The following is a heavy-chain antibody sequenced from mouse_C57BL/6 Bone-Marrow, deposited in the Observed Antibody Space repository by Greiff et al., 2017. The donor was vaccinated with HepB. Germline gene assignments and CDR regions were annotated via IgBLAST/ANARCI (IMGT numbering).Heavy chain of an antibody. D-gene: IGHD1-2*01. J-gene: IGHJ2*01. CDR2: INPNNGGT. V-gene: IGHV1-18*01. Sequence: EVKLMESGPELVKPGASVKIPCKASGYTFTDYNMDGVKQSHGKSLEWIGAINPNNGGTSYNQKFKGKATLTVYKSSSTAYMELRSLTSEDTAVYYCARRGKLATVDYWGQGTTLTVSS. CDR1: GYTFTDYN. CDR3: ARRGKLATVDY.